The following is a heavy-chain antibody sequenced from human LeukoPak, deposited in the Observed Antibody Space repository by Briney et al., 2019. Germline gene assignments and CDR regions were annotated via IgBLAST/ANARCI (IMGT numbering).Heavy chain of an antibody. J-gene: IGHJ4*02. CDR2: IKQDGSEK. Sequence: GGSLRLSCAASGFTISSYWMSWVRQAPGKGLEWVANIKQDGSEKYYVDSVKGRFTISRDNSKNSLYLQMNSLRAEDTAVYYCARGNIKFDYWGQGTLATVSS. CDR1: GFTISSYW. CDR3: ARGNIKFDY. V-gene: IGHV3-7*01.